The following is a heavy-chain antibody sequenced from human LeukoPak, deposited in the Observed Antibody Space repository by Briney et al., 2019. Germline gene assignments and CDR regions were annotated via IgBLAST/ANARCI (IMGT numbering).Heavy chain of an antibody. CDR2: IVPIFGTA. J-gene: IGHJ3*02. CDR1: GGTFSSYA. Sequence: SVKVCCKAPGGTFSSYAISRLREAPAQGLEWVGGIVPIFGTANYAQRLQGRVTMTRDTSTSTVYMELSSLRSEDTAVYYCARETVVMATTMAFDICGQGTMVTVSS. CDR3: ARETVVMATTMAFDI. V-gene: IGHV1-69*05. D-gene: IGHD5-24*01.